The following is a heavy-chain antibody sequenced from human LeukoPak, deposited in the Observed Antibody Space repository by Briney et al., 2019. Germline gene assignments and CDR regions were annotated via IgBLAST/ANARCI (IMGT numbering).Heavy chain of an antibody. D-gene: IGHD3-22*01. V-gene: IGHV3-7*01. Sequence: GGSLRLSCAASGVTFSSYWMSWVRQAPGKGLEWVANIKEDGSEKYYVDSVKGRFTISRDNAKTSVYLQMNSLRAEDTAVYYCARGRFNYDSTGYSSFYYWGQGTLVTVSS. CDR1: GVTFSSYW. CDR3: ARGRFNYDSTGYSSFYY. CDR2: IKEDGSEK. J-gene: IGHJ4*02.